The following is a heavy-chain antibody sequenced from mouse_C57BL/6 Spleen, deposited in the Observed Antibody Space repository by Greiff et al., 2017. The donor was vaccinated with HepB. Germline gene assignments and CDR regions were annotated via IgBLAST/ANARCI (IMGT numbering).Heavy chain of an antibody. J-gene: IGHJ2*01. CDR2: ISSGSSTI. D-gene: IGHD1-1*01. Sequence: EVKLMESGGGLVKPGGSLKLSCAASGFTFSDYGMHWVRQAPEKGLEWVAYISSGSSTIYYADTVKGRFTISRDNAKNTLFLQMTSLRSEDTAMYYCARLFITTTYFDYWGQGTTLTVSS. CDR1: GFTFSDYG. V-gene: IGHV5-17*01. CDR3: ARLFITTTYFDY.